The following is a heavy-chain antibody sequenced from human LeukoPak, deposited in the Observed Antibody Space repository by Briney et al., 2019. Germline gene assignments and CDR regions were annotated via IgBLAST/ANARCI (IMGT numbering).Heavy chain of an antibody. CDR1: GFTFSSYA. Sequence: PGGSLRLSCAASGFTFSSYAMHWVRQAPGKGLEWVAVISYDGSNKYYADSAKGRFTISRDNSKNTLYLQMNSLRAEDTAVYYCARDRPGVWGSYRLFQHWGQGTLVTVSS. V-gene: IGHV3-30-3*01. CDR2: ISYDGSNK. D-gene: IGHD3-16*02. J-gene: IGHJ1*01. CDR3: ARDRPGVWGSYRLFQH.